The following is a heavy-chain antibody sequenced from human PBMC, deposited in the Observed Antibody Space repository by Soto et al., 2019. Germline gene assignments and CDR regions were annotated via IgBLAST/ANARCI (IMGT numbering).Heavy chain of an antibody. CDR1: GYTFTDYY. V-gene: IGHV1-69-2*01. CDR3: ATFLTTVVTPVGYYYYGMDV. Sequence: EVQLVQSGAEVKKPGATVKISCKVSGYTFTDYYMHWVQQAPGKGLEWMGLVDPEDGETIYAEKFQGRVTITADTSTDTAYMELSSLRSEDTAVYSCATFLTTVVTPVGYYYYGMDVWGQATTVTVSS. D-gene: IGHD4-17*01. J-gene: IGHJ6*02. CDR2: VDPEDGET.